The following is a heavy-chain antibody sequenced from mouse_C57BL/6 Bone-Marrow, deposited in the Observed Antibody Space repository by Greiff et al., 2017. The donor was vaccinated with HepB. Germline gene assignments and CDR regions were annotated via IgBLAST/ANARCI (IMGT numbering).Heavy chain of an antibody. CDR1: GYTFTSYW. J-gene: IGHJ3*01. Sequence: VQLQQPGAELVKPGASVKLSCKASGYTFTSYWMHWVKQRPGQGLEWIGMIHPNSGSTNYNEKFKSQATMTGDKSSSTGYMQLSSLTSEDSAVYYGARERGRWFAYWGQGTLVTVAA. V-gene: IGHV1-64*01. CDR3: ARERGRWFAY. CDR2: IHPNSGST.